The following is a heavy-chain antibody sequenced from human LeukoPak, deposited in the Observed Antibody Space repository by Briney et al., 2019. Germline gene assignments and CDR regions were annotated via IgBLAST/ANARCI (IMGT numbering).Heavy chain of an antibody. CDR3: ARDWSGGAAAVYY. Sequence: GASVKVSCKASGYTFTGYYVHWVRQAPGQGLEWMGWINPNNGGTNYAQKFQGRVTMTRDTSINTAYMELSRLRSDDTAVYYCARDWSGGAAAVYYWGQGTLVTVSS. CDR1: GYTFTGYY. V-gene: IGHV1-2*02. CDR2: INPNNGGT. D-gene: IGHD6-13*01. J-gene: IGHJ4*02.